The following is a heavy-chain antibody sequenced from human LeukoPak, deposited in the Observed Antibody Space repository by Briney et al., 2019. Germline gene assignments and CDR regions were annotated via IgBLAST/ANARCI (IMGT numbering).Heavy chain of an antibody. D-gene: IGHD1-26*01. J-gene: IGHJ4*02. V-gene: IGHV3-20*04. CDR1: GFTFDDDG. CDR2: INWNGGST. Sequence: GGSLRLSCAASGFTFDDDGMSWVRQAPGKGLEWVSGINWNGGSTGYADSVKRRFTISRDNAKNSLYLQMNSLRAEDTALYYCARNSGSYYFSYFDYWGQGTLVTVSS. CDR3: ARNSGSYYFSYFDY.